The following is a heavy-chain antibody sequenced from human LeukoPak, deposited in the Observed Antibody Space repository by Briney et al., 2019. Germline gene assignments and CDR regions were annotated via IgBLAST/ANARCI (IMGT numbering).Heavy chain of an antibody. Sequence: GGSLRLSCAASGFTFSSYWMSRVRQAPGKGLEWVANIKQDGSEKYYVDSVKGRFTISRDNAKNSLYLQMNSLRAEDTAVYYCASSSGGNGATYDYWGQGTLVTVSS. CDR2: IKQDGSEK. D-gene: IGHD4-23*01. CDR1: GFTFSSYW. J-gene: IGHJ4*02. V-gene: IGHV3-7*01. CDR3: ASSSGGNGATYDY.